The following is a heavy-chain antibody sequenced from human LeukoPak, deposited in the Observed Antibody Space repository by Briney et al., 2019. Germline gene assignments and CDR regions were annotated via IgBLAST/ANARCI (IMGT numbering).Heavy chain of an antibody. J-gene: IGHJ4*02. CDR2: IYTSGST. V-gene: IGHV4-4*07. D-gene: IGHD3-3*01. Sequence: SETLSLTCTVSGGSISSYYWSWIRQPAGKGLEWIGRIYTSGSTNYNPSLKSRVTMSVDTSKNQFSLKRSCVTAADTAVYYCARGGYYDFWSGYYMIDYFDYWGQGTLVTVSS. CDR1: GGSISSYY. CDR3: ARGGYYDFWSGYYMIDYFDY.